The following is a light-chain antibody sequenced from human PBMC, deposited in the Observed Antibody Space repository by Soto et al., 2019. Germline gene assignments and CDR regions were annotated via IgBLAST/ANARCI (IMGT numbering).Light chain of an antibody. V-gene: IGLV1-40*01. J-gene: IGLJ1*01. CDR2: GNS. Sequence: QSVLTQPPSVSGAPGQRVTISCTGSSSNIGAHYDVHWYQQLPGTAPKLLIYGNSNRPSGVPDRFSGSKSGTSASLAISGLQSEDEADYYCAAWDDSLNGHYVFGTGTKVTVL. CDR1: SSNIGAHYD. CDR3: AAWDDSLNGHYV.